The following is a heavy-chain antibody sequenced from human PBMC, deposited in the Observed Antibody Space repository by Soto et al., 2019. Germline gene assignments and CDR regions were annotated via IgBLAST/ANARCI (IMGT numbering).Heavy chain of an antibody. Sequence: SETLSLTCAVSGGPIRAYHWTWIRQPPGKGLEWIGYVLYSGNTKYNPSLKSRVTISVDTSKNQFSLRLSSVTAADTAVYYCAKWSLGTYHDILDDVFDISGHGTMVTVSS. CDR3: AKWSLGTYHDILDDVFDI. D-gene: IGHD3-22*01. J-gene: IGHJ3*02. CDR1: GGPIRAYH. CDR2: VLYSGNT. V-gene: IGHV4-59*01.